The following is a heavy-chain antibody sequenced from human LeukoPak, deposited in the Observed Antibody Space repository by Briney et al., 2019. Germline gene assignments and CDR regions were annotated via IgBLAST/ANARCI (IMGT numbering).Heavy chain of an antibody. D-gene: IGHD3-10*01. CDR3: ARGLGYYGSGSYYNQADY. CDR2: IYYSGST. CDR1: GGSISSYY. J-gene: IGHJ4*02. Sequence: PSETLSLTCTVSGGSISSYYWSWIRQPPGKGLEWIGYIYYSGSTNYNPSLKSRVTISVDTSKNQFSLKLSSVTAADTAVYYCARGLGYYGSGSYYNQADYWGQGTLVTVSS. V-gene: IGHV4-59*12.